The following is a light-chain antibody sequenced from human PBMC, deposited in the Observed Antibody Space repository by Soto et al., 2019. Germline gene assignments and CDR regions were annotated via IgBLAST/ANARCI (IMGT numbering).Light chain of an antibody. J-gene: IGLJ1*01. V-gene: IGLV1-40*01. CDR1: RSNFGAGYD. Sequence: QSVLTQPPSVSGAPGQRVPISCTGSRSNFGAGYDVHWYQQLPGTAPKLLIYGNSNRPSGVPDRFSGSKSGTSASLAITGLQAEDEADYYCQSYDSSLSGYVFGTGTKVTVL. CDR2: GNS. CDR3: QSYDSSLSGYV.